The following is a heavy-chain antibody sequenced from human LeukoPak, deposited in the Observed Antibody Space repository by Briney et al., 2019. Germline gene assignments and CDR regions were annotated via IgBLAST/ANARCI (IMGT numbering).Heavy chain of an antibody. Sequence: GGSLRPSCAASGFTVSSNYMSWVRQAPGKGLEWVSVIYSGGSTYYADSVKGRFTISRDNSKNTLYLQMNSLRAEDTAVYYCARESYYYGMDVWGQGTTVTVSS. V-gene: IGHV3-66*01. CDR1: GFTVSSNY. CDR2: IYSGGST. CDR3: ARESYYYGMDV. J-gene: IGHJ6*02.